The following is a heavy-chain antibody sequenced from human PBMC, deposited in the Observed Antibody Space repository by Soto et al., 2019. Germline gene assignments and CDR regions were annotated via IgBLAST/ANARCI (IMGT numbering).Heavy chain of an antibody. CDR1: GGSVSSGSYY. CDR2: IYYSGST. CDR3: ARSQVDTAMGFDY. Sequence: QVQLQESGPGLVKPSETLSLTCTVSGGSVSSGSYYWSWIRQPPGKGLEWIGYIYYSGSTNYNPSLKSRVTISVETSKNQFSLKLSSVTAADTAVYYCARSQVDTAMGFDYWGQGTLVTVSS. D-gene: IGHD5-18*01. V-gene: IGHV4-61*01. J-gene: IGHJ4*02.